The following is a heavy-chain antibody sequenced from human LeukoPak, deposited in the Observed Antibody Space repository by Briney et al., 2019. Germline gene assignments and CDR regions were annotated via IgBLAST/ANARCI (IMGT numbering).Heavy chain of an antibody. D-gene: IGHD1-26*01. Sequence: GGSLRLSCAASGFTFSSYGMHWVRQAPGKGLEWVAFIRYDGSNKYYADSVKGRFTISRDNSENTLYLQMNSLRAEDTAVYHCAKDFRIVGATPGYWGQGTLVTVSS. CDR2: IRYDGSNK. V-gene: IGHV3-30*02. CDR1: GFTFSSYG. J-gene: IGHJ4*02. CDR3: AKDFRIVGATPGY.